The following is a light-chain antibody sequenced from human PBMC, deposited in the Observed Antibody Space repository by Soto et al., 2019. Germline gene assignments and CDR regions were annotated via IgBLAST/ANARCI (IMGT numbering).Light chain of an antibody. CDR2: GVS. V-gene: IGKV3-20*01. J-gene: IGKJ1*01. CDR3: QQYGSLPRT. Sequence: FTQSPATLPFSTRAVSTFSCQTGQSVSSSSIAWYQQKPGKAPRFLIYGVSSMASGIPDRFSGSGSGTEFTLTISSLEPEDFAVYYCQQYGSLPRTFGQGTKVDI. CDR1: QSVSSSS.